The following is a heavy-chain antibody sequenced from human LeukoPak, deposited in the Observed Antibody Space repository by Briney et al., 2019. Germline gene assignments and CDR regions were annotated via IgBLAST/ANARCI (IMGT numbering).Heavy chain of an antibody. CDR1: GYIFNSYA. V-gene: IGHV7-4-1*02. CDR3: ARGYSYGSPSEAYYFDY. CDR2: INTKTGNP. J-gene: IGHJ4*02. Sequence: ASVKVSCKASGYIFNSYAMNWVRQAPGQGLEWMGWINTKTGNPKYAQGFTGRFVFSLDTSVSTAYLQISSLKAEDTAVYYCARGYSYGSPSEAYYFDYWGQGTLVTVSS. D-gene: IGHD5-18*01.